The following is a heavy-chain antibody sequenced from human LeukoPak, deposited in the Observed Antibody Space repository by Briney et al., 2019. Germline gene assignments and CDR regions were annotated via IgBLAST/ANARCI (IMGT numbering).Heavy chain of an antibody. CDR3: AREQQLVDY. Sequence: ASETLSLTCTVSGGSISSSSYYWAWIRQSPGKGLEWIGTFYYSGSTYYNPSLKSRVTISVDRSKNQFSLKLSSVTAADTAVYYCAREQQLVDYWGQGTLVTVSS. J-gene: IGHJ4*02. D-gene: IGHD6-13*01. CDR2: FYYSGST. V-gene: IGHV4-39*07. CDR1: GGSISSSSYY.